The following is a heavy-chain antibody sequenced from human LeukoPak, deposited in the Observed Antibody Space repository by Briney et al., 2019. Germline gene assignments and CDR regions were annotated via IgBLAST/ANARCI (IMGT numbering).Heavy chain of an antibody. V-gene: IGHV1-2*02. CDR1: GYIFTGYY. CDR2: TNPNSGGT. Sequence: GAGVQVSCKASGYIFTGYYIHWVRQPPAGGLAWMGWTNPNSGGTNYAQGFQGRVTMTRDTSISTAYMELSRLRSDDTAVYYCAREDCSSTSCYFPFLGWFDPWGQGTLVTVSS. CDR3: AREDCSSTSCYFPFLGWFDP. J-gene: IGHJ5*02. D-gene: IGHD2-2*01.